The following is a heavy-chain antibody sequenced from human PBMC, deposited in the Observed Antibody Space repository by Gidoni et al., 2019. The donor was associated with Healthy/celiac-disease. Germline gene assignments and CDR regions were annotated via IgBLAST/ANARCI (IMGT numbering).Heavy chain of an antibody. CDR1: GLPFSSYG. CDR2: IRYDGSNK. D-gene: IGHD2-21*02. V-gene: IGHV3-30*02. Sequence: QVQLVESGGGVVQPGGSLRPSCAASGLPFSSYGMPWVRQAPGKGLEWVAFIRYDGSNKYYADSVKGRFTISRDNSKNTLYLQMNSLRAEDTAVYYCAKRGGGGDCYSGFDYWGQGTLVTVSS. J-gene: IGHJ4*02. CDR3: AKRGGGGDCYSGFDY.